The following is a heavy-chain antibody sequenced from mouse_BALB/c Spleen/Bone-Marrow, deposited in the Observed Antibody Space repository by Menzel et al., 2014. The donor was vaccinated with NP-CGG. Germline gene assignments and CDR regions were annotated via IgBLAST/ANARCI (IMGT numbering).Heavy chain of an antibody. J-gene: IGHJ4*01. D-gene: IGHD2-3*01. CDR3: ARLDGYYPYYAMDY. V-gene: IGHV1-80*01. Sequence: VQRVESEAELVRPGSSVKISCKASGYAFSSYWMNWVKQRPGQGLEWVGQIYPGDGDTNYNGKFKGKATLTADKSSSTAYMQLSSLTSEDSAVYFCARLDGYYPYYAMDYWGQGTSVTVSS. CDR1: GYAFSSYW. CDR2: IYPGDGDT.